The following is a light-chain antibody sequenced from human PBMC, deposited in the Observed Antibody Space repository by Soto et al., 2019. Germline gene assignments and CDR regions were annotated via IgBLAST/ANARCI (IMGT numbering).Light chain of an antibody. V-gene: IGKV3-15*01. J-gene: IGKJ1*01. Sequence: MAVTQSPATLSVSPGERATLSCRASQSVASNLAWSQQKPGKTPRLLIYAASTRATGIPARFSVSGSGTDFNLTITSLQSEDFAVYYCQQYYHWPRTFGQGTKVDIK. CDR1: QSVASN. CDR2: AAS. CDR3: QQYYHWPRT.